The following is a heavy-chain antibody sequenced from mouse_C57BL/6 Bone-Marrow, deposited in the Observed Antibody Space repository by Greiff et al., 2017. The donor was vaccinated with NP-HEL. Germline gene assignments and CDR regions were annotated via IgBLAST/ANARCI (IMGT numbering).Heavy chain of an antibody. V-gene: IGHV1-7*01. CDR2: INPSSGYT. CDR3: ARENYDPHWYFDV. J-gene: IGHJ1*03. CDR1: GYTFTSYW. Sequence: QVQLQQSGAELAKPGASVKLSCKASGYTFTSYWMHWVKQRPGQGLEWIGYINPSSGYTKYNQKFKDKATLTADKSSSTAYMQLSSLTYEDSAVXYCARENYDPHWYFDVWGTGTTVTVSS. D-gene: IGHD2-4*01.